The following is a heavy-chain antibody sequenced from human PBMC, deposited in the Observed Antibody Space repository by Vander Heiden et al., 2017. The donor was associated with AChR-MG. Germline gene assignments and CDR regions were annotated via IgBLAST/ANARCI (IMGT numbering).Heavy chain of an antibody. CDR1: GHTFTGYY. V-gene: IGHV1-2*04. J-gene: IGHJ6*02. CDR2: INPNSGGT. CDR3: ARAVAAAGRYYYGMDV. D-gene: IGHD6-13*01. Sequence: QVQLVQSGAEVKKPGASVKVSCKASGHTFTGYYMHWVRQAPGQGLEWMGWINPNSGGTNYAQKCQGWVTMTRDTSISTAYMELSRLRSDDTAVYYCARAVAAAGRYYYGMDVWGQGTTVTVSS.